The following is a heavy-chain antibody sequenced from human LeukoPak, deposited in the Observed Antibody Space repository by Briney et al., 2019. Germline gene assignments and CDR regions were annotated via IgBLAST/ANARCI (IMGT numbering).Heavy chain of an antibody. J-gene: IGHJ4*02. CDR2: IYTSGST. CDR3: ARHSIVVVPAAPEFYFDY. V-gene: IGHV4-4*09. Sequence: SETLSLTCTVSGASISSYYWSWIRQPPGKGLEWIGYIYTSGSTNYNPSLKSRVTISVDTSKNQFSLKLSSVTAADTAVYYCARHSIVVVPAAPEFYFDYWGQGTLVTVSS. CDR1: GASISSYY. D-gene: IGHD2-2*01.